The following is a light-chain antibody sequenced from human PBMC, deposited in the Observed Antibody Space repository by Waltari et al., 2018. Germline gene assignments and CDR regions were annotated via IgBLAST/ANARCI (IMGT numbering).Light chain of an antibody. J-gene: IGKJ1*01. CDR1: QSVLYSSNNKNY. Sequence: DIVMPQSPDSLAVSLGERATINCKSSQSVLYSSNNKNYLAWYQQKPGQPPKPLIYWASTRESGVPDRFSGSGSGTDFTLTISSLQAEDVAVYYCQQYYSTLWTFGQGTKVEIK. V-gene: IGKV4-1*01. CDR2: WAS. CDR3: QQYYSTLWT.